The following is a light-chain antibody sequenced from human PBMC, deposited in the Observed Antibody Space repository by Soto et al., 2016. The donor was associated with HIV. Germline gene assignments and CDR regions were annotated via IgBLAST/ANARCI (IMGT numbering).Light chain of an antibody. Sequence: SYELSQPPSVSVAPGKTATITCGGRNIGANSVFWYQVKPGQAPILVVYDDNARPSGIPERFSGSNSENTATLTISRVEAGDEADYFCQVWNPSGGHPYVFGTGTKVTVL. V-gene: IGLV3-21*03. CDR3: QVWNPSGGHPYV. CDR1: NIGANS. J-gene: IGLJ1*01. CDR2: DDN.